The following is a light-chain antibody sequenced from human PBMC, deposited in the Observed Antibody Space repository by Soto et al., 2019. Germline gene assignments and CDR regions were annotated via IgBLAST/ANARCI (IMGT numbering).Light chain of an antibody. CDR3: QQSNRYPIT. CDR1: QSISSY. CDR2: AAS. Sequence: DIQMTQSPSSLSASVGDRVTITFRASQSISSYLNWYQQKPGKAPKVLIHAASTLQSGVPSRFSGSGSGTEFTLTINSLQPEDFATYYCQQSNRYPITFGQGTRLENK. J-gene: IGKJ5*01. V-gene: IGKV1-9*01.